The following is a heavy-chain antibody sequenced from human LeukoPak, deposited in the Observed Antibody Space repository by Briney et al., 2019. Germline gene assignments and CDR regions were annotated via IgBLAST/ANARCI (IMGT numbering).Heavy chain of an antibody. V-gene: IGHV3-30-3*01. D-gene: IGHD2-21*01. CDR2: ISYDGGNK. J-gene: IGHJ4*02. CDR1: GFTFSSYA. Sequence: PGGSLRLSCAASGFTFSSYAMHWVRQAPGKGLEWVAVISYDGGNKYYADSVKGRFTISRDNAKNSLYLQMNSLRAEDTALYYCARDHTDPGLFFDSWGQGTLVTVSS. CDR3: ARDHTDPGLFFDS.